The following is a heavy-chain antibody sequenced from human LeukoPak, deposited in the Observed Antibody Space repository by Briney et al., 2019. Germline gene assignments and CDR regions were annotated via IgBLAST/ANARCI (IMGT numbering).Heavy chain of an antibody. CDR1: GFTVSSNS. CDR2: IYSDNT. V-gene: IGHV3-53*01. D-gene: IGHD4/OR15-4a*01. CDR3: ARRAGAYSHPYDY. J-gene: IGHJ4*02. Sequence: GGSLRLSCTVSGFTVSSNSMSWVRQAPGKGLEWVSFIYSDNTHYSYSVKGRFTISKDNSKNTLYLQMNSLRAEDTAVYYCARRAGAYSHPYDYWGQGTLVTVSS.